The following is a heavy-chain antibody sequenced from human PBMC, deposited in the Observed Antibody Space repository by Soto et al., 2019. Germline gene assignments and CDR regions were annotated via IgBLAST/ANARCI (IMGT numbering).Heavy chain of an antibody. J-gene: IGHJ4*02. V-gene: IGHV3-23*01. Sequence: GGSLRLSCAASGFTFSSYVMIWVRQAPGKGLEWVSAISGSGGSTYYADSVKGRFTISRDNSKNTLYLQINSLRAEDTAVYYCAKDSLGALDYWGQGTLVTVSS. CDR1: GFTFSSYV. CDR3: AKDSLGALDY. CDR2: ISGSGGST. D-gene: IGHD7-27*01.